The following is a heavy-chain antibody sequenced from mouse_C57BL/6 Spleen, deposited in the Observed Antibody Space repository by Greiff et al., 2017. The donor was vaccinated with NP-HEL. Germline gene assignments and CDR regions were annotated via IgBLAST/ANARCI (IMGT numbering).Heavy chain of an antibody. CDR2: IDPSDSYT. D-gene: IGHD2-3*01. CDR3: ARGNDDYFDY. Sequence: QVQLQQPGAELVMPGASVKLSCKASGYTFTSYWMHWVKQRPGQGLEWIGEIDPSDSYTNYNQKFKGKSTLTVDKSSSTAYMQLSSLTSEDSAVYYCARGNDDYFDYWGQGTTLTVSS. CDR1: GYTFTSYW. J-gene: IGHJ2*01. V-gene: IGHV1-69*01.